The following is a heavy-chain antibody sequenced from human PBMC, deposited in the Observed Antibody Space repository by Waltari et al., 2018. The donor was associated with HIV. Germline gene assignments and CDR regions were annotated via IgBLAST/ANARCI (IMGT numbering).Heavy chain of an antibody. CDR1: GYSISSGYY. CDR3: ARIHFRLDYYYFGMDV. V-gene: IGHV4-38-2*02. J-gene: IGHJ6*02. CDR2: IFYSGST. Sequence: QVQLQESGPGLVQPSETLSLTCTVSGYSISSGYYCSWIRQRPGQGLEWIGSIFYSGSTCGTPSLKRRGSIAVDTSKNQVALRLSSVPAADTAVYYCARIHFRLDYYYFGMDVWGQGTTVTVSS.